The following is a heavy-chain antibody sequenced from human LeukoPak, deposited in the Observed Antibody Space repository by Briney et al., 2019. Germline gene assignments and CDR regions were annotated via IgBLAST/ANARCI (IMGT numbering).Heavy chain of an antibody. V-gene: IGHV3-30*18. Sequence: GGSLSLSCAASGFTFSSYGMHWVRQAPGKGLEWVAVISYDGSNKYYADSVKGRFTISRDNSKNTLYLQMNSLRAEDTAVYYCAKDPFDYWGQGTLVTVSS. CDR3: AKDPFDY. CDR2: ISYDGSNK. CDR1: GFTFSSYG. J-gene: IGHJ4*02.